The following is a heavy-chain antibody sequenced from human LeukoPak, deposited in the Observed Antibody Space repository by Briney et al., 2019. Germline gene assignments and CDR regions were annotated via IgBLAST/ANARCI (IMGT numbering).Heavy chain of an antibody. Sequence: PGGSLRLSCAASGFTFSTYAVNLVRQAPGKGLEWVLTISGSGDSTYYADSVKGRFTISRDNSKDTLYLQMSSVRVDDTAVYYCARDRGRYYDSRGFYWGYYFDSWGQGILVTVST. CDR1: GFTFSTYA. V-gene: IGHV3-23*01. J-gene: IGHJ4*02. D-gene: IGHD3-22*01. CDR3: ARDRGRYYDSRGFYWGYYFDS. CDR2: ISGSGDST.